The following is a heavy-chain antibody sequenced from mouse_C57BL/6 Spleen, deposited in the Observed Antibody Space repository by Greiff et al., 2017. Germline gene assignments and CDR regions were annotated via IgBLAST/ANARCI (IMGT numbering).Heavy chain of an antibody. CDR2: IYPGDGDT. Sequence: QVQLKQSGAELVKPGASVKISCKASGYAFSSYWMNWVKQRPGKGLEWIGQIYPGDGDTNYNGKFKGKATLTADKSSSTAYMQLSSLTSEDSAVYFCARSTLRPLSYAMDYWGQGTSVTVSS. J-gene: IGHJ4*01. D-gene: IGHD3-2*02. V-gene: IGHV1-80*01. CDR3: ARSTLRPLSYAMDY. CDR1: GYAFSSYW.